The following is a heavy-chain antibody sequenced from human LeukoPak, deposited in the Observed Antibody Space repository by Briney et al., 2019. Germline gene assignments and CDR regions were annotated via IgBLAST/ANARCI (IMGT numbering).Heavy chain of an antibody. J-gene: IGHJ4*02. Sequence: SSVHDSCKVTGYTLPELFMHWVRQAPGKGLAWMGGIDREDGETTYAQKFQGRVTMTEDTSTDTAYMELSSLRSEDTAVYYCATDLGYYGSGKGYWGQGTLVTVSS. D-gene: IGHD3-10*01. CDR3: ATDLGYYGSGKGY. CDR2: IDREDGET. V-gene: IGHV1-24*01. CDR1: GYTLPELF.